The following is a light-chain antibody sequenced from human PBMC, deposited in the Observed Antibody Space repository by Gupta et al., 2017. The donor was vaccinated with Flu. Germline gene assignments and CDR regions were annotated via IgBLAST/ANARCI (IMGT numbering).Light chain of an antibody. V-gene: IGKV1-39*01. J-gene: IGKJ1*01. CDR2: GAS. CDR1: QSIATY. CDR3: QQSYKTPQT. Sequence: DIQMTLSPSSVSAAVGDRVTITCRASQSIATYLNWYQHKPGKAPKLLIYGASSLETAVPSRFSGGGSGADFTLTISSLQPEDFGTYFCQQSYKTPQTFGQGTMVELK.